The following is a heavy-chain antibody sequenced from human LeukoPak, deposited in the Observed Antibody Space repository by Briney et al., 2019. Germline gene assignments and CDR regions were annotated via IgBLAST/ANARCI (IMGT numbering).Heavy chain of an antibody. CDR1: GGSISSSSYY. D-gene: IGHD3-16*01. CDR3: ARVSPHRKMSYGNQNWFDT. CDR2: IYYSGST. Sequence: PSETLSLTCTVSGGSISSSSYYWGWIRQPPGKGLEWIGSIYYSGSTYYNPSLKSRVTISVDTSKNQFSLKLSSVTAADTAVYYCARVSPHRKMSYGNQNWFDTWGQGTLVTVSS. V-gene: IGHV4-39*07. J-gene: IGHJ5*02.